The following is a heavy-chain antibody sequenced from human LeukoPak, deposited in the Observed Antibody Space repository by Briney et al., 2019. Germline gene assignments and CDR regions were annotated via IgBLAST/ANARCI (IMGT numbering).Heavy chain of an antibody. CDR3: ARGSEQLSSWLAP. CDR2: INHSGST. CDR1: GGSFSGYY. V-gene: IGHV4-34*01. Sequence: SETLSLTCAVYGGSFSGYYWSWIRQPPGKGLEWIGEINHSGSTNYNPSLKSRVTISVDTSKNQFSLKLSSVTAADTAVYYCARGSEQLSSWLAPWGQGTLVTVSS. J-gene: IGHJ5*02. D-gene: IGHD6-6*01.